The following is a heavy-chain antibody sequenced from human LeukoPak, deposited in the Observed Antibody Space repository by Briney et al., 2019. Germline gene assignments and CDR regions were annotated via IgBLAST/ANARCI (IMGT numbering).Heavy chain of an antibody. Sequence: SGGSLRLSCAVSGFTFTDTYMTWIRQAPGKGLESLSYISPSGTDISYADSVKGRFTISRDNAKNSLYLQMNSLRAEDTAVYYCARDKVQGSEWGPNFDYWGQGTLVTVSS. D-gene: IGHD1-26*01. CDR2: ISPSGTDI. V-gene: IGHV3-11*04. CDR1: GFTFTDTY. CDR3: ARDKVQGSEWGPNFDY. J-gene: IGHJ4*02.